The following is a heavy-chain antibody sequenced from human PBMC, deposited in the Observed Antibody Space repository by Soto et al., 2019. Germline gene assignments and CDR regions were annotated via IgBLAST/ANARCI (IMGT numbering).Heavy chain of an antibody. CDR2: TYYRSRWYN. D-gene: IGHD3-22*01. J-gene: IGHJ4*02. CDR3: ARSYRRLVVNYYDSSGYHSPTDF. V-gene: IGHV6-1*01. CDR1: GDSVSSNSAA. Sequence: PSQTLSLTCAISGDSVSSNSAAWNWIRLSPSRGLEWLARTYYRSRWYNDYAVSVRSRITVNPDTSKNQFSLQLTSVTPEDTAVYYCARSYRRLVVNYYDSSGYHSPTDFWGQGTLVTVSS.